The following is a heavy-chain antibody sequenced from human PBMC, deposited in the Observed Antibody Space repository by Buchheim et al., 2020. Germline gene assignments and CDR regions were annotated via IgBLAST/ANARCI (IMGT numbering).Heavy chain of an antibody. CDR2: IKKDGSEK. V-gene: IGHV3-7*01. CDR1: GFTFSSYW. Sequence: EVQLVESGGGLVQPGGSLRLSGAASGFTFSSYWRSWVRQAPGKGLEWVANIKKDGSEKYYVDSVKGGFTISRDNAKTSRYLQMNSLRAEDTAVYYCVRAAFLTGDIDYWGQGTL. J-gene: IGHJ4*02. CDR3: VRAAFLTGDIDY. D-gene: IGHD3-9*01.